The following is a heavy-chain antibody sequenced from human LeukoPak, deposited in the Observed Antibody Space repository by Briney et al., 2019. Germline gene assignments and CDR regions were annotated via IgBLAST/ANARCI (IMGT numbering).Heavy chain of an antibody. Sequence: GSLRLSCAASGFTFSSYAMSWVRQAPGKGLEWVSAISGSGGSTYYADSVKGRFTISRDNSKNTLYLQMNSLRAEDTAVYYCAKGYYYDSSGYYPIDRWGQGTLVTVSS. D-gene: IGHD3-22*01. V-gene: IGHV3-23*01. CDR2: ISGSGGST. J-gene: IGHJ5*02. CDR3: AKGYYYDSSGYYPIDR. CDR1: GFTFSSYA.